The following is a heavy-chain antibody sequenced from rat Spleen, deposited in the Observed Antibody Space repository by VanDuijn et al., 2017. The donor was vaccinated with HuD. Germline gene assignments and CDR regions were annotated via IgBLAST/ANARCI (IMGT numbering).Heavy chain of an antibody. Sequence: QVQLEESGPGLVQSSQTLSLTCTVSGFSLISYGVSWVRQPPGKGLEWMGGIWGDGSTNYNSALKSRLSISRDTSKSQVFLKMNSLQIEDTAVYFCTRGYGGYNWFAYWGQGTLVTVSS. J-gene: IGHJ3*01. V-gene: IGHV2-13*01. D-gene: IGHD1-11*01. CDR1: GFSLISYG. CDR3: TRGYGGYNWFAY. CDR2: IWGDGST.